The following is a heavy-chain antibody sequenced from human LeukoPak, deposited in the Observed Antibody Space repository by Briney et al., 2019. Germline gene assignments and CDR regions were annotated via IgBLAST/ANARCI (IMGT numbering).Heavy chain of an antibody. V-gene: IGHV1-58*01. Sequence: GTSVKASCKASGFTFTSSAVQWVRQARGQRLEWIGWIVVGSGNTNYAQKLQERVTITRDMSTSTTYMELSSLRSEDTAVYYCAAEEDTAMVKWGQGTLVTVSS. CDR1: GFTFTSSA. D-gene: IGHD5-18*01. CDR3: AAEEDTAMVK. CDR2: IVVGSGNT. J-gene: IGHJ4*02.